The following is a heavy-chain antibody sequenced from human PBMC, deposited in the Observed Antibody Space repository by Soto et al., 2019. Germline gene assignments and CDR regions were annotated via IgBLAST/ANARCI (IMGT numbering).Heavy chain of an antibody. CDR2: IIPIFGTA. CDR1: GGTFSSYA. Sequence: QVQLVQSGAEVKKPGSSVKVSCKASGGTFSSYAISWVRQAPGQGLEWMGGIIPIFGTANYAQKFQGRVTITADESTSTAYMELSSLRSEDTAVYYCARDWFKARIVLRSYFDYWGQGTLVTVSS. D-gene: IGHD3-3*01. V-gene: IGHV1-69*01. J-gene: IGHJ4*02. CDR3: ARDWFKARIVLRSYFDY.